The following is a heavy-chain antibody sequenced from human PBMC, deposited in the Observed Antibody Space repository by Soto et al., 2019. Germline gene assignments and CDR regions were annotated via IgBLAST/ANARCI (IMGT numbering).Heavy chain of an antibody. D-gene: IGHD3-3*01. V-gene: IGHV3-23*01. CDR1: GFTFSSYA. CDR2: ISGSGGST. CDR3: AKSMVSYYDFWSGYPIWFDP. J-gene: IGHJ5*02. Sequence: TGGSLTLSCAASGFTFSSYAMSWVRQAPGEGLELVSAISGSGGSTYYADSVKGRFTISSDNSKNTMYLQMNSLRAKDTAVYYCAKSMVSYYDFWSGYPIWFDPWGQGTLVTVSS.